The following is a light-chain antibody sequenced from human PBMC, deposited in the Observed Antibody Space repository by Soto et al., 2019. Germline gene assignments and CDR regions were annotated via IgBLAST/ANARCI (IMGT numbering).Light chain of an antibody. CDR1: SSDVGGYNY. V-gene: IGLV2-14*01. J-gene: IGLJ1*01. Sequence: SLLTQPSSLSGSPGQSITLSCTGNSSDVGGYNYVSWYQQHPGKAPKLMIYDVSNRPSGVSNRFSGSKSGNTASLTISGLQAEDEADYYCSSYTSSSTLYVFGTGTKVTVL. CDR3: SSYTSSSTLYV. CDR2: DVS.